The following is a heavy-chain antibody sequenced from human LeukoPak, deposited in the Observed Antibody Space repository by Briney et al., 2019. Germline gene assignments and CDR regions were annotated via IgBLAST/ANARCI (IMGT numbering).Heavy chain of an antibody. V-gene: IGHV3-21*01. D-gene: IGHD3-3*01. CDR2: ISSSSSYI. J-gene: IGHJ3*02. Sequence: GGSLRLSCAASGFTFSSYSMNWVRQAPGKGLEWVSSISSSSSYIYYADSVKGRFTISRDNAKNSLYLQMNSLRAEDTAVYYCARAISYDFWSGNPGDDAFDIWGQGTMVTVSS. CDR3: ARAISYDFWSGNPGDDAFDI. CDR1: GFTFSSYS.